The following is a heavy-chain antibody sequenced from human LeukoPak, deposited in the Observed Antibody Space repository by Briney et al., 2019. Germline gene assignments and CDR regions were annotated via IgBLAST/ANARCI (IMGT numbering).Heavy chain of an antibody. V-gene: IGHV3-23*01. D-gene: IGHD5-18*01. Sequence: PGGSLRLSCAASGFTFSSYGMSWVRQAPGKGLEWVSAISGSGGSTYYADSVKGRFTISRDNSKNTLYLQMNSLRAEDTAVYYCAKVQHRYNRIYPFDLWGRGTLVTVSS. J-gene: IGHJ2*01. CDR3: AKVQHRYNRIYPFDL. CDR1: GFTFSSYG. CDR2: ISGSGGST.